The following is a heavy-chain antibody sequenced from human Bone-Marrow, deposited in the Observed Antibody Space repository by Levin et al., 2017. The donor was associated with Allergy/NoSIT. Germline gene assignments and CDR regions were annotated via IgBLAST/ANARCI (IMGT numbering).Heavy chain of an antibody. CDR2: ISGSGGST. CDR1: GFTFSSYA. J-gene: IGHJ5*02. V-gene: IGHV3-23*01. Sequence: GESLKISCAASGFTFSSYAMSWVRQAPGKGLEWVSAISGSGGSTYYADSVKGRFTISRDNSKNTLYLQMNSLRAEDTAVYYCAKRSVAAMLTSMSSNWFDPWGQGTLVTVSS. D-gene: IGHD2-15*01. CDR3: AKRSVAAMLTSMSSNWFDP.